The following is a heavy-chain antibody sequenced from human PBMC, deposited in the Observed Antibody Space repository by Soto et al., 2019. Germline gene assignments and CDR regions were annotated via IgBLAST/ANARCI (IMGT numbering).Heavy chain of an antibody. V-gene: IGHV1-69*13. CDR2: IIPIFGTA. Sequence: SVKVSCKASGYTFTSYYMHWVRQAPGQGLEWMGGIIPIFGTANYAQKFQGRVTITADESTSTAYMELSSLRSEDTAVYYCARRSPGITIFGVVPKGLFYYYYGMDVWGQGTTVTVSS. CDR1: GYTFTSYY. CDR3: ARRSPGITIFGVVPKGLFYYYYGMDV. D-gene: IGHD3-3*01. J-gene: IGHJ6*02.